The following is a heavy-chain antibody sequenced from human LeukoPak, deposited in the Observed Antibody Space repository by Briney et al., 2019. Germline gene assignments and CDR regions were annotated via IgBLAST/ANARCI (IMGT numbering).Heavy chain of an antibody. CDR3: ARPYDFWSGPNWFDP. J-gene: IGHJ5*02. CDR2: INPNSGGT. Sequence: ASVKVSCKASGYTFTGYYMHWVRQAPGQGLEWMGWINPNSGGTNYAQKFQGRVTMTRDTSISTAYMKLSRLRSDDTAVYYCARPYDFWSGPNWFDPWGQGTLVTVSS. CDR1: GYTFTGYY. V-gene: IGHV1-2*02. D-gene: IGHD3-3*01.